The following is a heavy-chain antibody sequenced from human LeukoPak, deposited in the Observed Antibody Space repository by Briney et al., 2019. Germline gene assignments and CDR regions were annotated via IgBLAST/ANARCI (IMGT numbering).Heavy chain of an antibody. D-gene: IGHD2-2*01. CDR3: ARGGVPYCSSTSCYSQRGTIALDY. J-gene: IGHJ4*02. V-gene: IGHV4-30-4*01. CDR2: IYYSGST. Sequence: SQTLSLTCTVSGGSISSGDYYWSWIRQPPGKGLEWIGYIYYSGSTYYNPSLKSRVTISVDTSKNQFSLKLSSVTAADTAVYYCARGGVPYCSSTSCYSQRGTIALDYWGQGTLVTVSS. CDR1: GGSISSGDYY.